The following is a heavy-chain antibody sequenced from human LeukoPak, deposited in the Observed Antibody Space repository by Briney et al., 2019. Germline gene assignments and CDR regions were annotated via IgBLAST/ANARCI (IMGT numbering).Heavy chain of an antibody. D-gene: IGHD6-13*01. V-gene: IGHV4-59*08. CDR3: ARRVRVGGGTSWFDY. J-gene: IGHJ4*02. CDR2: IYYSGST. Sequence: KSSETLSLTCTVSGGPISSYYWSWIRQPPGKGLECIGYIYYSGSTNYNPSLKSRVSISVDTSKNQFSLKVNSVTAADTAVYYCARRVRVGGGTSWFDYWSQGTLVTVSS. CDR1: GGPISSYY.